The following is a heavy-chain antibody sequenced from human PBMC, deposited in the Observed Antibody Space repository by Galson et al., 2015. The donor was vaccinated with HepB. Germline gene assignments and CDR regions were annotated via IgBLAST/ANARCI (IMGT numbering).Heavy chain of an antibody. Sequence: SCKASGGTFSSYAISWVRQAPGQGLEWMGGIIPIFGTANYAQKFQGRVTITADESTSTAYMELSSLRSEDTAVYYCARGLIYCGGDCPYNWFDPWGQGTLVTVSS. J-gene: IGHJ5*02. D-gene: IGHD2-21*02. CDR3: ARGLIYCGGDCPYNWFDP. CDR1: GGTFSSYA. V-gene: IGHV1-69*01. CDR2: IIPIFGTA.